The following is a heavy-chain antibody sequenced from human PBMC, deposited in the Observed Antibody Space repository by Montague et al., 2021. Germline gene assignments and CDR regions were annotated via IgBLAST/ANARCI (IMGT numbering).Heavy chain of an antibody. Sequence: SLRLSCAPSGFTFSSYAMHWVRQAPGRGLGWVAVISYDGIKEYYADSVRGRFTISRDNSNNTLYMQMNSLRAEDTAMYYCARASSYGKSSYYYMDVWGRGTTVTVSS. CDR1: GFTFSSYA. CDR3: ARASSYGKSSYYYMDV. V-gene: IGHV3-30-3*01. J-gene: IGHJ6*03. CDR2: ISYDGIKE. D-gene: IGHD4-17*01.